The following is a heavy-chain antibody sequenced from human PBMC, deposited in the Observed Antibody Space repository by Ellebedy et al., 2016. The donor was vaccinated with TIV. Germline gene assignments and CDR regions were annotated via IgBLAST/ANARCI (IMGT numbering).Heavy chain of an antibody. CDR3: ARATPLVRGATFDF. J-gene: IGHJ4*02. CDR1: GYSFTDRY. Sequence: ASVQVSCKASGYSFTDRYIHWVRQAPGQGLEWMGWINPNSGGTNFAQKFRGRVALTRDTSIHTAYMELNRLRSDDTAVYSCARATPLVRGATFDFWGQGTLVTVSS. CDR2: INPNSGGT. D-gene: IGHD3-10*01. V-gene: IGHV1-2*02.